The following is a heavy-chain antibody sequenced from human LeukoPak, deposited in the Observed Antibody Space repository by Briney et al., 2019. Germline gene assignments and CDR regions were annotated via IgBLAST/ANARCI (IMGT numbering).Heavy chain of an antibody. J-gene: IGHJ3*02. CDR1: GFIFSSYY. D-gene: IGHD1-26*01. CDR2: ISGDSDYI. Sequence: PGGSLRLSCAASGFIFSSYYIHWVRQAPGKGLEWVSSISGDSDYIYYADSVKGRFTISRDNAKNSLYLQTHSLRAEGTAVYYCARVRYYAFDIWGQGTMVTVSS. V-gene: IGHV3-21*01. CDR3: ARVRYYAFDI.